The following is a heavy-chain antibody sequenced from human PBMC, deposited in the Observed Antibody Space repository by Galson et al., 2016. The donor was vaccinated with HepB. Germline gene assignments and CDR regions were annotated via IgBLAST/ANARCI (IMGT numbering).Heavy chain of an antibody. J-gene: IGHJ5*02. Sequence: SVKVSCKASGYTFINYYIHWVRQAPGQGLEWMGIINTLSGGTDYAQRFQGRVTMTRDTSTSTVSMELSSLRSEDTAVYYCARAIMTPSDNWFDPWGQGSLVTVSS. CDR3: ARAIMTPSDNWFDP. D-gene: IGHD2-8*01. CDR1: GYTFINYY. CDR2: INTLSGGT. V-gene: IGHV1-46*01.